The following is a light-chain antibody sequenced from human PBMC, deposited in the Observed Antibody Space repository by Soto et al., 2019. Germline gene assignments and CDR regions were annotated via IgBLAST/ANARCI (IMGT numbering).Light chain of an antibody. CDR3: MQALQTPS. CDR1: QSLLHSNGYNY. J-gene: IGKJ4*01. CDR2: LGS. V-gene: IGKV2-28*01. Sequence: IVMSQSRLSLPVTPGEPASTSCRSSQSLLHSNGYNYLDWYLQKPGQSPQLLIFLGSNRASGVPDRFSGSGSGTDFTLKISRVEAEDVGVYYCMQALQTPSVGGGTKVDIK.